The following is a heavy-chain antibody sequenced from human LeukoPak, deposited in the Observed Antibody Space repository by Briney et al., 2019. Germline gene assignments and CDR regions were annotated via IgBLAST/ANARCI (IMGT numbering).Heavy chain of an antibody. V-gene: IGHV3-30*02. J-gene: IGHJ6*03. D-gene: IGHD6-6*01. CDR2: IRYDGSNK. CDR1: GFTFSSYG. CDR3: ARESPYSSSSLYYYMDV. Sequence: GGSLRLSCAASGFTFSSYGMHWVRQAPGKGLEWVAFIRYDGSNKYYADSVKGRFTISRDNSKNTLYLQMNSLRAEDTAVYYCARESPYSSSSLYYYMDVWGKGTTVTVSS.